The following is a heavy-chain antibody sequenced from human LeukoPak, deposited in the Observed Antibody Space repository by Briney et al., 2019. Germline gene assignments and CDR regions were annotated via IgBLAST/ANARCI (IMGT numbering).Heavy chain of an antibody. Sequence: ASVKVSCKASGGTFSSYAISWVRQAPGQGLEWMEGIIPIFGTANYAQKFQGRVTITTDESTSTAYMELSSLRSEDTAVYYCATDTSGYSYGIFDYWGQGTLVTVSS. D-gene: IGHD5-18*01. CDR3: ATDTSGYSYGIFDY. CDR1: GGTFSSYA. V-gene: IGHV1-69*05. CDR2: IIPIFGTA. J-gene: IGHJ4*02.